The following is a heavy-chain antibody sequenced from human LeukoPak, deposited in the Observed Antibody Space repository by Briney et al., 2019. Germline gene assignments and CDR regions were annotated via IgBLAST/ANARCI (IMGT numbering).Heavy chain of an antibody. J-gene: IGHJ4*02. CDR2: IYPGDSDT. Sequence: GESLKISCKCSGYSFTSYWIAWVRQMPGKGLEWMGIIYPGDSDTRYSPSFQGQVTISADKSISTAYLQWSSLEASDTAMYYCARPSGYYGSGSYFDYWGQGTLVTVSS. CDR1: GYSFTSYW. D-gene: IGHD3-10*01. V-gene: IGHV5-51*01. CDR3: ARPSGYYGSGSYFDY.